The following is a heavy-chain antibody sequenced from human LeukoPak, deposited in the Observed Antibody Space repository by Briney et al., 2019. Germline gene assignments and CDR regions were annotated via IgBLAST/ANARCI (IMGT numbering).Heavy chain of an antibody. CDR1: GGSISSSSYY. J-gene: IGHJ4*02. CDR2: IYYSGST. CDR3: ARDRYSSGWHWDDY. D-gene: IGHD6-19*01. V-gene: IGHV4-39*07. Sequence: SETLSLTCTVSGGSISSSSYYWGWIRQPPGKGLEWIGSIYYSGSTYYNPSLKSRVTISVDTSKNQFSLKLSSVTAADTAVYYCARDRYSSGWHWDDYWGQGTLVTVSS.